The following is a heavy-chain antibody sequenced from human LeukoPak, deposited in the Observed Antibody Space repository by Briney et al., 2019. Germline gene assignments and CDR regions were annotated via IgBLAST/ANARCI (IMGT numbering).Heavy chain of an antibody. CDR3: ARTAAVSGYYYYYGMDV. CDR2: INHSGST. CDR1: GGSFSGYY. D-gene: IGHD2-15*01. Sequence: SETLSLTCAVYGGSFSGYYWSWTRQPPGKGLEWIGEINHSGSTNYNPSLKSRVTISVDTSKNQFSLKLSSVTAADTAVYYCARTAAVSGYYYYYGMDVWGQGTTVTVSS. V-gene: IGHV4-34*01. J-gene: IGHJ6*02.